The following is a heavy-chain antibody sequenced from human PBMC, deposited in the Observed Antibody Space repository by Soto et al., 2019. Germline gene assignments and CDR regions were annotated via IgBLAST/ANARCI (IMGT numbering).Heavy chain of an antibody. CDR1: GFTFSSNA. CDR2: ISGSGGGT. CDR3: AKDKVAGLYFDS. D-gene: IGHD6-19*01. V-gene: IGHV3-23*01. Sequence: VQLLESGGGLVQPGGSLRLSCAASGFTFSSNAMSWVRQAPGKGLEWVSAISGSGGGTYYADSVKGRFTISRDNSKNTLYLQLNSLRAEDTAVYYCAKDKVAGLYFDSWGQGTLVTVSS. J-gene: IGHJ4*02.